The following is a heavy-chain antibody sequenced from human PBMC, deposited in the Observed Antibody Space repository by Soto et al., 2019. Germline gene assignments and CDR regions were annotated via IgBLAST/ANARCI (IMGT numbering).Heavy chain of an antibody. D-gene: IGHD1-26*01. J-gene: IGHJ6*02. CDR3: AKGGAIVAAGTRVYLYNAMDV. V-gene: IGHV1-2*02. Sequence: QVQLVQSGTEVKRPGDSVKVSCKASGYTFTGYYVHWVRQAPGQGLEWMGWINPNSGDTYLAQRFQGRVTMNRDTSRGTVYRELRGLSSDDTAEYYCAKGGAIVAAGTRVYLYNAMDVWGQGTTVTVAS. CDR2: INPNSGDT. CDR1: GYTFTGYY.